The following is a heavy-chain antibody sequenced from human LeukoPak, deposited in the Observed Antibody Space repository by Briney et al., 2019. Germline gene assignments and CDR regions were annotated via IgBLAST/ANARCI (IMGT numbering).Heavy chain of an antibody. CDR1: GYSFNSHH. J-gene: IGHJ4*02. CDR3: ARDVRIGMTSEGFDY. Sequence: ASVKVSCKTPGYSFNSHHVHWVRQAPGQGLEWMGVKFSHDGTTSYTQNFQGRLTMTRDTSTSTVYMELSSLRSEDTAVYYCARDVRIGMTSEGFDYWGQGTLVTVSS. CDR2: KFSHDGTT. V-gene: IGHV1-46*02. D-gene: IGHD3-10*02.